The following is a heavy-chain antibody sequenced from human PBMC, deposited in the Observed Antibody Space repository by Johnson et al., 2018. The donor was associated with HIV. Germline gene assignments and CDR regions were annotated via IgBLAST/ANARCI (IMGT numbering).Heavy chain of an antibody. CDR1: GFTVSSNC. CDR3: VAATGANGLDI. D-gene: IGHD1-26*01. J-gene: IGHJ3*02. V-gene: IGHV3-66*01. CDR2: IYSGDNT. Sequence: VQLVESGGGLVQPGGSLRLSCAASGFTVSSNCMSWVRQAPGKGLEWVSVIYSGDNTYYPASVKGRFTISRVNAKNSLYLQMNSLRAGDTAVYYCVAATGANGLDIWGQGTKVTVSS.